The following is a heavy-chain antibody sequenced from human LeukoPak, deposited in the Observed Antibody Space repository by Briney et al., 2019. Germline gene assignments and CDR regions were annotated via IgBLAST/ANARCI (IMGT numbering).Heavy chain of an antibody. CDR2: ISGSGGST. V-gene: IGHV3-23*01. CDR1: GFTVSSYA. J-gene: IGHJ4*02. CDR3: AQVPGGRSYFDY. Sequence: GGSLRLSCAASGFTVSSYARSWVRQAPGKGLEWVSAISGSGGSTYYADSVKGRFTISRDNSKNTLYLQMTSLRAEDTAVYYCAQVPGGRSYFDYCGQGTLVTASS. D-gene: IGHD3-10*01.